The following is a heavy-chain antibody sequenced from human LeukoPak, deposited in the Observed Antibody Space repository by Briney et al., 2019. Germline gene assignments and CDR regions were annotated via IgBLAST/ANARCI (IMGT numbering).Heavy chain of an antibody. CDR1: GGSLSSYY. CDR2: IYYSGST. D-gene: IGHD5-18*01. CDR3: ARHMGLGYSYGYPYFDY. V-gene: IGHV4-59*08. J-gene: IGHJ4*02. Sequence: SETLSLTCTVSGGSLSSYYWSWIRQPPGKGLEWIGYIYYSGSTNYNPSLKSRATISVDTSKNQFSLKLSSVTAADTAVYYCARHMGLGYSYGYPYFDYRGQGTLVTVSS.